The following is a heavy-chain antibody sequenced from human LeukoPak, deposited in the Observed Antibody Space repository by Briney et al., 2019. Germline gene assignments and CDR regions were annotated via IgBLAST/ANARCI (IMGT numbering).Heavy chain of an antibody. CDR3: ARDRQQLVRGAPPQGMDV. J-gene: IGHJ6*02. D-gene: IGHD6-13*01. CDR1: GFTFDDYA. V-gene: IGHV3-9*01. CDR2: ISWNSGST. Sequence: PGGSLRLSCAASGFTFDDYAMHWVRQAPGKGLEWVSGISWNSGSTGYADSVKGRFTISRDNSKNTLYLQMNSLRAEDTAVYYCARDRQQLVRGAPPQGMDVWGQGTTVTVSS.